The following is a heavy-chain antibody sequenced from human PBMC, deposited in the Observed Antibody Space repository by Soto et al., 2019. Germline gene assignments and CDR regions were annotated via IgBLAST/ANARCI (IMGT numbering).Heavy chain of an antibody. V-gene: IGHV3-30*18. CDR3: AKCPSSSALYYYSCCLDV. CDR2: IPYDGDNE. CDR1: GFSFSTYA. Sequence: RGSLRLSCAASGFSFSTYAMHCVRQAPGRGLEWVAVIPYDGDNEYYADSVRGRFTISRDNSKNTLWLQMNSLRVDDTAVYYCAKCPSSSALYYYSCCLDVWGQRTTLTV. J-gene: IGHJ6*02.